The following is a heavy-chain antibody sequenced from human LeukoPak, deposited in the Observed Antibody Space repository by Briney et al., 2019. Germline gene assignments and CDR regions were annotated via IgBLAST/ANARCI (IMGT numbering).Heavy chain of an antibody. Sequence: SQTLSLTCAISGDSVSSNGAAWNWISQSPSRGLDWLVITGYRSKWYNGYAVSVKSRITINPDTSKDQFSLQLNSVPPEDTAVYYCARDPANYYYGMDVWGQGTTVTVSS. CDR1: GDSVSSNGAA. CDR2: TGYRSKWYN. J-gene: IGHJ6*02. CDR3: ARDPANYYYGMDV. V-gene: IGHV6-1*01.